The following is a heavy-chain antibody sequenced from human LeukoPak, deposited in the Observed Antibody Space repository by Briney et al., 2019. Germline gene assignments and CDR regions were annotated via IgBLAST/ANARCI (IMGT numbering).Heavy chain of an antibody. CDR3: AKLAYCGGDCYSGDEY. Sequence: PGGSLRLSCAASGFTFSSYGMHWVRQAPGKGLEWVAVISYDGSNKYYADSVKGRFTISRDNSKNTLYQQMNSLRAEDTAVYYCAKLAYCGGDCYSGDEYWGQGTLVTVSS. V-gene: IGHV3-30*18. CDR1: GFTFSSYG. J-gene: IGHJ4*02. CDR2: ISYDGSNK. D-gene: IGHD2-21*02.